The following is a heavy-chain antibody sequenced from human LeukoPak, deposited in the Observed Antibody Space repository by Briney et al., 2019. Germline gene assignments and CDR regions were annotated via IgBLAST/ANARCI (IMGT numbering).Heavy chain of an antibody. V-gene: IGHV3-9*01. CDR2: ISWNSGSI. CDR3: AKDAEVAAAGMPTLYYYYGMDV. CDR1: GFTFSSYA. D-gene: IGHD6-13*01. J-gene: IGHJ6*02. Sequence: GGSLRLSCAASGFTFSSYAMSWVRQAPGKGLEWVSGISWNSGSIGYADSVKGRFTISRDNAKNSLNLQMNSLRGEDTALYYCAKDAEVAAAGMPTLYYYYGMDVWGQGTSVTVSS.